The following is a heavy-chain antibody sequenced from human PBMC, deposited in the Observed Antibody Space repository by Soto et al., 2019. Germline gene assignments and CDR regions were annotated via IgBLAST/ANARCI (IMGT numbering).Heavy chain of an antibody. CDR3: AKAPYGSGSYIDY. V-gene: IGHV3-23*01. J-gene: IGHJ4*02. D-gene: IGHD3-10*01. Sequence: EVQLLESGGGLVQPGGSLRLYCAASGFTFSSYAMSWVRQAPGKGLEWVSAISGSGGSTYYADSVKGRFTISRDNSKNTLYLQMNSLSAEDTAVYYCAKAPYGSGSYIDYWGQGTLVTVSS. CDR1: GFTFSSYA. CDR2: ISGSGGST.